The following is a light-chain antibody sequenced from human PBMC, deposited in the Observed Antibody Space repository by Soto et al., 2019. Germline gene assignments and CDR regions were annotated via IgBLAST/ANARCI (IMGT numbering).Light chain of an antibody. CDR2: AAS. CDR3: QHSTTWT. V-gene: IGKV1-39*01. J-gene: IGKJ1*01. CDR1: QSISNH. Sequence: DIQMTQSPSSLSASVGDRVTITCRASQSISNHLNWYQQKPGKAPKLLIYAASSLQSGVPSRFSGSGSETDFTLTISSLQPEDFATYSCQHSTTWTFGQGTKVDI.